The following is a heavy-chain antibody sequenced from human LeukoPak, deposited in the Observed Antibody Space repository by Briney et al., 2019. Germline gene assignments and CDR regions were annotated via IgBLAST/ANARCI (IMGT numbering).Heavy chain of an antibody. CDR1: GGSISSGSYY. CDR3: ARSGIFWFDP. D-gene: IGHD3-9*01. Sequence: SETLSLTCTVSGGSISSGSYYWSWIRQPPGKGLEWIGYIYYSGSTNYNPSLKSRVTISVDTSKNQFSLKLSSVTAADTAVYYCARSGIFWFDPWGQGTLVTVSS. J-gene: IGHJ5*02. V-gene: IGHV4-61*01. CDR2: IYYSGST.